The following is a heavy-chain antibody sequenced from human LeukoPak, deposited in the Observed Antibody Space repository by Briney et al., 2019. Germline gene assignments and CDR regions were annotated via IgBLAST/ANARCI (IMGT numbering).Heavy chain of an antibody. Sequence: PSETLSLTCTVSGGAISYYYWSWIRQPAGKGLEWIGRIYTSGSTNYNPSLKSRVTISVDTSKNQFSLKLSSVTAADTAVYYCARAPSYSSRWANWSDPWGQGTLVSVFS. CDR3: ARAPSYSSRWANWSDP. D-gene: IGHD6-13*01. V-gene: IGHV4-4*07. CDR2: IYTSGST. J-gene: IGHJ5*02. CDR1: GGAISYYY.